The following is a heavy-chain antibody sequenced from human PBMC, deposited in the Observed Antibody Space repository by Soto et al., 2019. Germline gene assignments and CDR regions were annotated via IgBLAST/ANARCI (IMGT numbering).Heavy chain of an antibody. CDR3: ARVGPWVPYYYDSSPYTFENWFDP. CDR2: IYHGGSA. J-gene: IGHJ5*02. Sequence: SETLSLTCAVSGYSISTGYYWGWLRQPPGKGLEWIRSIYHGGSAYYNPSLNSRVTLSIDMTNNHVSLILNSVTAADTAVYYCARVGPWVPYYYDSSPYTFENWFDPWGQGTLVTVSS. V-gene: IGHV4-38-2*01. D-gene: IGHD3-22*01. CDR1: GYSISTGYY.